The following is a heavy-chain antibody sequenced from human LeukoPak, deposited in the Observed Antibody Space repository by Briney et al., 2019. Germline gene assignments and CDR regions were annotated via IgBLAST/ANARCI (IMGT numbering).Heavy chain of an antibody. V-gene: IGHV3-53*01. D-gene: IGHD1-26*01. CDR2: IYSGGST. CDR1: GFTISSNY. Sequence: PGGSLRLSCAASGFTISSNYMSWVGQAPGKGLEWGSVIYSGGSTYYADSVKGRFTISRDNSKNTLYLQMNSLRAEDTAVYYCARDRVVGATTYDAFDIWGQGTMVTVSS. CDR3: ARDRVVGATTYDAFDI. J-gene: IGHJ3*02.